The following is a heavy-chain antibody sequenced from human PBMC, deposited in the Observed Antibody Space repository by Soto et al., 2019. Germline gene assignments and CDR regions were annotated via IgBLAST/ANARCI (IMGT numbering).Heavy chain of an antibody. CDR2: ISGSGGST. V-gene: IGHV3-23*01. CDR3: ATPLVLATRSWGFDV. J-gene: IGHJ6*02. D-gene: IGHD2-15*01. CDR1: GFSFSSYA. Sequence: VQVLESGGDLVQPGGSLRLSCVASGFSFSSYAMSWVRQAPGKGLESVSVISGSGGSTFYADSVKGRFTISRDNSMNTLYLQMFSLRDEETAVYYCATPLVLATRSWGFDVWGQGTTVTVSS.